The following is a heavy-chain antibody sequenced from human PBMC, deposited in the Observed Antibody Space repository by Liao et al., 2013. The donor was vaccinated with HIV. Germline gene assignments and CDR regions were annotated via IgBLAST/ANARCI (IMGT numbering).Heavy chain of an antibody. D-gene: IGHD3-3*01. V-gene: IGHV4-61*02. CDR2: IYTSGST. CDR3: ARVDQYYDYWRGYENWFDP. Sequence: QVQLQESGPGLVKPSQTLSISSGSYYWSWIRQPAGKGLEWIGRIYTSGSTNYNPSLKSRVTMSVDTSKNQFSLKLSSVTAADTAVYYCARVDQYYDYWRGYENWFDPWGQGTLVTVSS. J-gene: IGHJ5*02. CDR1: SYY.